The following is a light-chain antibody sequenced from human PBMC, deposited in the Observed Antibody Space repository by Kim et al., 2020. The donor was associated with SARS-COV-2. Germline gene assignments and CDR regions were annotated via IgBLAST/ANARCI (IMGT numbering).Light chain of an antibody. J-gene: IGKJ3*01. V-gene: IGKV3-15*01. CDR3: QQCNHWPPFT. CDR1: QSVGSN. CDR2: GVS. Sequence: EIVMTQSPATLSVSPGERATLSCRASQSVGSNLAWYQQKPGQAPRLLIYGVSTRATGIPARFSGSGSGTEFTLTISSLQSEDFAVYYCQQCNHWPPFTFGPGTKVDIK.